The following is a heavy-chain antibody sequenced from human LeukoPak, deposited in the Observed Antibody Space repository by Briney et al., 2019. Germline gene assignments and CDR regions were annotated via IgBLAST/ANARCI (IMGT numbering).Heavy chain of an antibody. D-gene: IGHD3-10*01. J-gene: IGHJ4*02. Sequence: PSETLSLTCTVSGASIRSSYWSWIRQPPGKGLEWIGYISYTGSTNYNPSLKSRVSLSVDTSKNQFSLELSSVTAADTAVYYCARVRGGFDYWGQGTLVTVSS. CDR3: ARVRGGFDY. CDR2: ISYTGST. CDR1: GASIRSSY. V-gene: IGHV4-59*08.